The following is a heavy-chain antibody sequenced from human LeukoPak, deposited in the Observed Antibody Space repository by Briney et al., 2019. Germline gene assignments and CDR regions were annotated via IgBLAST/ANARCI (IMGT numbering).Heavy chain of an antibody. V-gene: IGHV3-30*04. CDR2: ISYDGSYE. CDR1: GFTFSSYV. D-gene: IGHD3-10*01. Sequence: GGSLRLSCAASGFTFSSYVMHWVRQAPGKGLEWVAIISYDGSYEYYADSVKGRFTISRDNSKNTLYLHMNSLRADDTAVYFCARPYYFSSGSLPYWGQGTLVTVSP. CDR3: ARPYYFSSGSLPY. J-gene: IGHJ4*02.